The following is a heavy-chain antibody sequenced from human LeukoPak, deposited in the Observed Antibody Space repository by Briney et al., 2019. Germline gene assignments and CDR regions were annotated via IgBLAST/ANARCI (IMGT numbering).Heavy chain of an antibody. Sequence: ASVKVSCKASGYTFTSYGISWVRQAPGQGLEWMGWISAYNGNTNYAQKLQGRVTMTTDTSTSTAYMELRSLRSDDTAVYYCAIGLRYYGSGSFFDYWGQGTLVTVSS. CDR1: GYTFTSYG. J-gene: IGHJ4*02. CDR3: AIGLRYYGSGSFFDY. D-gene: IGHD3-10*01. CDR2: ISAYNGNT. V-gene: IGHV1-18*01.